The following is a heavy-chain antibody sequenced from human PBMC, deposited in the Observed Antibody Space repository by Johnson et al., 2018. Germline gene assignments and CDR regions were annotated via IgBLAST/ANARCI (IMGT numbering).Heavy chain of an antibody. J-gene: IGHJ3*02. CDR1: GFTFSSYA. V-gene: IGHV3-30-3*01. Sequence: VQLVESGGGVVQPGRSLRLSCAASGFTFSSYAMHWVRQAPGKGLEWVAVISYDGSNKYYADSVKGRFTISRDHSKNTLYLQMNSLRAEDTAVYYCARDSCAYSSSCQKVSFDIWGQGTMVTVSS. CDR2: ISYDGSNK. D-gene: IGHD6-13*01. CDR3: ARDSCAYSSSCQKVSFDI.